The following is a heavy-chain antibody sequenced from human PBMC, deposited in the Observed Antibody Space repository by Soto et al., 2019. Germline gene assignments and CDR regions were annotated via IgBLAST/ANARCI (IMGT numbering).Heavy chain of an antibody. CDR2: IIPIFGTA. CDR1: GGTFSSYA. V-gene: IGHV1-69*12. Sequence: QVQLVQSGAEVKKPGSSVKVSCKASGGTFSSYAISWVRQAPGQGLEWMGGIIPIFGTANYAQKFQGRVTTTADESTSTAYMELSSLRSEDTAVYYCARPAYCGGDCSHDAFDIWGQGTMVTVSS. J-gene: IGHJ3*02. CDR3: ARPAYCGGDCSHDAFDI. D-gene: IGHD2-21*02.